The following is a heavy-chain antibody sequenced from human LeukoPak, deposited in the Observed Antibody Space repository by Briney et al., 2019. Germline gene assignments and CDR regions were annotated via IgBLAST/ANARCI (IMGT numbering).Heavy chain of an antibody. J-gene: IGHJ4*02. CDR1: GFTFSRST. CDR3: ATGGAPGGRFEN. V-gene: IGHV3-7*01. CDR2: MKEDGTQI. Sequence: GGSLRLSCVVSGFTFSRSTMTWVRQAPGKGPKWVAKMKEDGTQIHYVDSVKGRFTISRDNAKNSLFLQMNSLRVEDTAVYYCATGGAPGGRFENWGQGMLVTVSS. D-gene: IGHD1-26*01.